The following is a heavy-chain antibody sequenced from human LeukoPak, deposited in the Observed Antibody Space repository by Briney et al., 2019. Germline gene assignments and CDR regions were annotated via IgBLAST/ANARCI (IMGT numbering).Heavy chain of an antibody. D-gene: IGHD3-3*01. CDR2: ITPNRGGT. J-gene: IGHJ4*02. Sequence: GASVKLSCKVSGYTFTVYSMRWVRRAPGQGLGWMGWITPNRGGTNYAQKFQCRVTMTRDTSISTAYMELSRLRSDDTAVYYCARGGVLRFLEWLLLCDYWGQGTLVTVSS. V-gene: IGHV1-2*02. CDR1: GYTFTVYS. CDR3: ARGGVLRFLEWLLLCDY.